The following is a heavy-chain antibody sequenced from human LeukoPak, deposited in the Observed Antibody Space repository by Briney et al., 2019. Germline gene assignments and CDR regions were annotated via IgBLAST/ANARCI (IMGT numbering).Heavy chain of an antibody. D-gene: IGHD3-16*01. J-gene: IGHJ6*03. CDR2: IYYSGST. CDR1: GGSISSSSYY. V-gene: IGHV4-39*01. CDR3: ARAPKGKITGQKVYYMDV. Sequence: PSETLSLTCTVSGGSISSSSYYWGWIRQPPGKGLEWIGSIYYSGSTYYDPSLKSRVTISVDTSKNQFSLKLSSVTAADTAVYYCARAPKGKITGQKVYYMDVWGKGTTVTVSS.